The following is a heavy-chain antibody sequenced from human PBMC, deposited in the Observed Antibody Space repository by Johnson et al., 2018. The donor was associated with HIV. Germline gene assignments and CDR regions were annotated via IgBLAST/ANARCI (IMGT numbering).Heavy chain of an antibody. D-gene: IGHD1-26*01. V-gene: IGHV3-NL1*01. Sequence: QVQLVESGGGVVQPGRSLRLSCAASGFSFSSHAMHWVRQAPGKGLVWVSRINTDGNSTNYADSVKGRFTISRDNSKNTLYLQMNSLRAEDTAVYYCAKDLWERYYADAFDIWGQGTMVTVSS. CDR2: INTDGNST. CDR1: GFSFSSHA. CDR3: AKDLWERYYADAFDI. J-gene: IGHJ3*02.